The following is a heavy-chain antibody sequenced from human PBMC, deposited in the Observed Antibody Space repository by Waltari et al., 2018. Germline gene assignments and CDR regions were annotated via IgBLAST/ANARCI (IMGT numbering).Heavy chain of an antibody. J-gene: IGHJ4*01. Sequence: EVQLVESGGGLVQPGGSLRLPCAASGFSFNEFEMNWVRRAPGKGLEWLSYISSSAYTIYYADSVKGRFTISRDNSKNSLFLQMDSLRVEDTALYYCSRSLRYWGQGTLVTVSS. CDR1: GFSFNEFE. CDR2: ISSSAYTI. V-gene: IGHV3-48*03. CDR3: SRSLRY.